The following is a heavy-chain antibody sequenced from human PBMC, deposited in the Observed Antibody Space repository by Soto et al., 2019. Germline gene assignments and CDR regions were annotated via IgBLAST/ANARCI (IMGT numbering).Heavy chain of an antibody. D-gene: IGHD3-22*01. V-gene: IGHV3-15*07. CDR3: AYYRDSRAVHFDS. J-gene: IGHJ4*02. CDR2: LKSKTNGGPA. CDR1: GLTLTDAW. Sequence: EVQLVESGGGLVKPGASLRLSCTASGLTLTDAWMKWVRQSPGKGLEWVGRLKSKTNGGPADYAAPVRGRFTILRDDSKNMLYLKMNSLKTEEAAVYYCAYYRDSRAVHFDSWGQGTLVTVSS.